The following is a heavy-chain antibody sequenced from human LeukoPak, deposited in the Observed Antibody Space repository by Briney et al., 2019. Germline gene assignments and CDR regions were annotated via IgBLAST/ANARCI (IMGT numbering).Heavy chain of an antibody. CDR3: ARGPDYYDSSGYYPLDY. CDR2: IYYSGST. CDR1: GGSFSSSSYY. Sequence: SETLSLTCTVSGGSFSSSSYYWGWISQPPGKALAWIGSIYYSGSTYYNPSLKSRVTISVDTSKNQFSLKLSSVTAADTAVYYCARGPDYYDSSGYYPLDYWGQGTLVTVSS. D-gene: IGHD3-22*01. V-gene: IGHV4-39*07. J-gene: IGHJ4*02.